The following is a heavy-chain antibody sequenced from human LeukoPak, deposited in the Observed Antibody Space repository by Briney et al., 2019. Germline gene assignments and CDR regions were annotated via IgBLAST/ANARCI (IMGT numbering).Heavy chain of an antibody. J-gene: IGHJ6*02. V-gene: IGHV4-59*08. CDR3: ARHEEKFGTLYGMDV. CDR2: IYYSGST. Sequence: PSETLSLTCTVSGGSISSYYWSWIRQPPGKGLEWIGYIYYSGSTNYNPSLKSRVTISVDTSKNQFSLKLSSVTAADTAVYYCARHEEKFGTLYGMDVWGQGTTVTVSS. CDR1: GGSISSYY. D-gene: IGHD3-10*01.